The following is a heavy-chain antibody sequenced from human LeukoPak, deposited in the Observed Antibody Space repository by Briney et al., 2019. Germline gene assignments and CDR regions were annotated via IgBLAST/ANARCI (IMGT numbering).Heavy chain of an antibody. CDR3: ARVHLEWPSPGDYYYYYMDV. Sequence: SVKVSCKASGGTFSSYAISWVRQAPGQGLEWMGGIIPIFGTANYAQKFQGRVTITTDESTSTAYMELGSLRSEDTAVYYCARVHLEWPSPGDYYYYYMDVWGKGTTVSVSS. D-gene: IGHD3-3*01. CDR1: GGTFSSYA. V-gene: IGHV1-69*05. J-gene: IGHJ6*03. CDR2: IIPIFGTA.